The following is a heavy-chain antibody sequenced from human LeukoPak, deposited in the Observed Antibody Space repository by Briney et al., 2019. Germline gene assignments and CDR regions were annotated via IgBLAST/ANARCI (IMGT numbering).Heavy chain of an antibody. D-gene: IGHD1-26*01. CDR1: GGSISSYY. J-gene: IGHJ4*02. Sequence: SETLSLTCTVSGGSISSYYWSWIRQPPGKGLEWIGYIYYSGTTKYNPSLKSRVTISVDTSKVSLRLSSVTAADTAVYYCARAASGSFTAGLDYWGQGTLVTVSS. CDR3: ARAASGSFTAGLDY. CDR2: IYYSGTT. V-gene: IGHV4-59*01.